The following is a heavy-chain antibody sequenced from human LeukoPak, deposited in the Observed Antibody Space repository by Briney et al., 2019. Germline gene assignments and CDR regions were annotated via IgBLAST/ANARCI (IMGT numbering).Heavy chain of an antibody. Sequence: GGSLRLSCAASGFTFNSYGMRWVRQAPGKGLEWVAVIWYDGSNKYYADSVKGRFTISRDNSKNTLYLQMSSLRTEDTAVYYCARSLETLLTVGGEGTLVTVSA. J-gene: IGHJ4*02. V-gene: IGHV3-33*01. D-gene: IGHD2-21*02. CDR3: ARSLETLLTV. CDR2: IWYDGSNK. CDR1: GFTFNSYG.